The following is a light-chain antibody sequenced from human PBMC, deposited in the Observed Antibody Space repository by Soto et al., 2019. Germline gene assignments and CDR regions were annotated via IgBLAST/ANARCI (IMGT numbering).Light chain of an antibody. J-gene: IGLJ1*01. CDR2: DXN. Sequence: QSVLTQPPSVSAAPGQKVTISCSGSSSNIGGNSVSWYQQLPGTAPKLLIYDXNKRPSGIPDRFSGSKSGTSATLGITGFQTGDEADYYCGSWDSSLSAYVFGTGTKVTVL. CDR1: SSNIGGNS. V-gene: IGLV1-51*01. CDR3: GSWDSSLSAYV.